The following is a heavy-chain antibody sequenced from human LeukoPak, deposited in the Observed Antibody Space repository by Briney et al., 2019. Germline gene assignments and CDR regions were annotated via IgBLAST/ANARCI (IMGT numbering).Heavy chain of an antibody. CDR3: ARESSDFWSGYYRWFDP. CDR1: GGSFSGYY. D-gene: IGHD3-3*01. Sequence: SETLSLTCAVYGGSFSGYYWSWIRQPPGKGLEWIGEINHSGSTNYNPSLKSRVTISVDTSKNQFSPKLSSVTAADTAVYYCARESSDFWSGYYRWFDPWGQGTLVTVSS. CDR2: INHSGST. V-gene: IGHV4-34*01. J-gene: IGHJ5*02.